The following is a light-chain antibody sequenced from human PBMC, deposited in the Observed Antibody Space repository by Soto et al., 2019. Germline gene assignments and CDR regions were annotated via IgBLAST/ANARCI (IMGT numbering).Light chain of an antibody. CDR1: QSVSSDY. CDR3: QQYGSSPMYT. CDR2: GAS. V-gene: IGKV3-20*01. Sequence: EIVLTQSPDTLSLSPGERATLSCRASQSVSSDYLAWYQQKPGQALRLLIYGASSRATGIPDRFSGGGSGTDFTLTISRLEPEDFAVYYCQQYGSSPMYTFGQGTKLEI. J-gene: IGKJ2*01.